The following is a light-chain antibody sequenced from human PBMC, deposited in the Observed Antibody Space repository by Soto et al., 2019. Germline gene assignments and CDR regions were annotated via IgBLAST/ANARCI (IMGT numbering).Light chain of an antibody. Sequence: QSVLTQPPSLSATPGQRVNISCSGSFSNIGDNAVNWYQQLPGAAPKLLIYLNDQRPSGVPDRFSGSKSGTSAFLAISGLQSEDEADYYCAAWDDSLNAPFGTGTKVTVL. CDR3: AAWDDSLNAP. CDR2: LND. J-gene: IGLJ1*01. V-gene: IGLV1-44*01. CDR1: FSNIGDNA.